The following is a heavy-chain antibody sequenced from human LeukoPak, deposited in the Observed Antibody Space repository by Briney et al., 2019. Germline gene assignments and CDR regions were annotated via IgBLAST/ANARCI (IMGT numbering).Heavy chain of an antibody. CDR2: ISYDGSNK. CDR3: AMEGDYYDFWSGPFDY. J-gene: IGHJ4*02. CDR1: GFTFSSYA. V-gene: IGHV3-30-3*01. D-gene: IGHD3-3*01. Sequence: GGSLRLSCAASGFTFSSYAMHWVRQAPGKGLEWVAVISYDGSNKYYADSVKGRFTISRDNSKNTLYLQMNSLRAEDTAVYYCAMEGDYYDFWSGPFDYWGQGTLVTVSS.